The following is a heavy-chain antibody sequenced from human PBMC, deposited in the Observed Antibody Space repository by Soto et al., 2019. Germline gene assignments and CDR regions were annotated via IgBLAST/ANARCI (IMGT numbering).Heavy chain of an antibody. Sequence: GGSLRLSCAASGFTFSSYWMSWVRQAPGKGLEWVANIKQDGSEKYYVDSVKGRLTISRDNAKNSLYLQMNSLRAEDTAVYYCARAWPYYDFWSGPYYYGMDVWGQGTTVTVSS. J-gene: IGHJ6*02. CDR1: GFTFSSYW. CDR3: ARAWPYYDFWSGPYYYGMDV. CDR2: IKQDGSEK. V-gene: IGHV3-7*05. D-gene: IGHD3-3*01.